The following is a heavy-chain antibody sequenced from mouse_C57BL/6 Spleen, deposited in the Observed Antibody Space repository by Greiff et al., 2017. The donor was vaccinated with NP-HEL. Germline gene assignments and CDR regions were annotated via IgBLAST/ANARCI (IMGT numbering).Heavy chain of an antibody. J-gene: IGHJ3*01. D-gene: IGHD2-4*01. CDR1: GYTFTDYY. CDR3: ARGYDYDEVWCAY. Sequence: EVQLQQSGPELVKPGASVKISCKASGYTFTDYYMNWVKQSHGKSLEWIGDINPNNGGTSYNQKFKGKATLTVDKSSSTAYMELRSLTSEDSAVYYCARGYDYDEVWCAYGGQGTLVTVSA. V-gene: IGHV1-26*01. CDR2: INPNNGGT.